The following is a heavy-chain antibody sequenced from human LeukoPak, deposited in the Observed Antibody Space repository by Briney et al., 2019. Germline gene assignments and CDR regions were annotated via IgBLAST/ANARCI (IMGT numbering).Heavy chain of an antibody. Sequence: TGGSLRLSCAASGFTFSDYGMLWVRQAPGKGLEWVAFIWFDGSNKRYADSVQGRFTMSRDNSKNTLYLQMNSLRAEDTAVYYCAKLSGYYGSGSYGVSWFDPWGQGTLVTVSS. D-gene: IGHD3-10*01. CDR1: GFTFSDYG. CDR2: IWFDGSNK. J-gene: IGHJ5*02. CDR3: AKLSGYYGSGSYGVSWFDP. V-gene: IGHV3-30*02.